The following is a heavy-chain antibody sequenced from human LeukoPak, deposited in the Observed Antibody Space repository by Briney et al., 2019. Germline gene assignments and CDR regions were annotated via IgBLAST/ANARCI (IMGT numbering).Heavy chain of an antibody. CDR2: IYTSGST. CDR1: GGSISSGGYY. V-gene: IGHV4-61*02. Sequence: SETLSLTCAVSGGSISSGGYYWSWIRQPAGKGLEWIGRIYTSGSTNYNPSLKSRVTMSVDTSKNQFSLKLSSVTAADTAVYYCARETSSGWDFDYWGQGTLVTVSS. D-gene: IGHD6-19*01. CDR3: ARETSSGWDFDY. J-gene: IGHJ4*02.